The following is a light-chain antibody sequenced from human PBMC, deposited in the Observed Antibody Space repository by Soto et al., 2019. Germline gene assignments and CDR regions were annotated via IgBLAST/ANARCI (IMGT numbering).Light chain of an antibody. V-gene: IGKV1-39*01. CDR3: QQSYNTPYT. J-gene: IGKJ2*01. Sequence: DIQMTQSPSSLSVSVGDKVTITCRASRSISNYLNRYQQKPGKGPELLIYASVNLQSGVPSRFSGSGSGTDFTLTINSLQPDDFATYYCQQSYNTPYTCGQGTKLEI. CDR1: RSISNY. CDR2: ASV.